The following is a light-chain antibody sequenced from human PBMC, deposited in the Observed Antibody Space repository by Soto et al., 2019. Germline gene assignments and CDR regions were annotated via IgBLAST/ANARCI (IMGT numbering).Light chain of an antibody. CDR2: AAS. CDR3: LQANRVPLS. J-gene: IGKJ5*01. Sequence: DIQMTQSPASLSAAVGDRVTITCRASQSISSWLAWYQQKRGKARDLLMYAASTLQSGVLPRFSGSGSGTDLTLTISGLQPEDFAVYYCLQANRVPLSFRQGTRLEI. V-gene: IGKV1-12*01. CDR1: QSISSW.